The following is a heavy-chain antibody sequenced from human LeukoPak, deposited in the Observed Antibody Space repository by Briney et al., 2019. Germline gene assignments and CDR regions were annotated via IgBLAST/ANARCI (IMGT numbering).Heavy chain of an antibody. Sequence: GGSLRLSCAASGFTFSSYSMNWVRQAPGKGLEWVSSISSSSSYIYYADSVKGQFTISRDNAKNSLYLQMNSLRAEDTAVYYCARDLWFGELIDPWGQGTLVTVSS. CDR2: ISSSSSYI. V-gene: IGHV3-21*01. J-gene: IGHJ5*02. D-gene: IGHD3-10*01. CDR3: ARDLWFGELIDP. CDR1: GFTFSSYS.